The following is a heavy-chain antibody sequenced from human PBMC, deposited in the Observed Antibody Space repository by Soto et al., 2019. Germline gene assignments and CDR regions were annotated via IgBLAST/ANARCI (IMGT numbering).Heavy chain of an antibody. CDR1: GYSFTSYW. D-gene: IGHD2-2*01. CDR2: IDPSDSYT. Sequence: GESLKISCKGSGYSFTSYWISWVRQMPGKGLEWMGRIDPSDSYTNYSPSFQGHVTISADKSISTAYLQWSSLKALDTAMYYCARPYYCSSTSCDDAFDIWGQGTMVTVSS. J-gene: IGHJ3*02. CDR3: ARPYYCSSTSCDDAFDI. V-gene: IGHV5-10-1*01.